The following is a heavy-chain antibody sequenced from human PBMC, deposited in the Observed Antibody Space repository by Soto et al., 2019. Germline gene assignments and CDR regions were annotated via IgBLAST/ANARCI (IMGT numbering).Heavy chain of an antibody. D-gene: IGHD3-22*01. J-gene: IGHJ3*02. Sequence: EVQLVETGGGLIQPGGSLRLSCAASGFTVSSNYMSWVRQAPGKGLEWVSVIYSGGSTYYADSVKGRFTISRDNSKNTLYLQMNSLRAEDTAVYYCAGWYDSSGYSDAFDIWGQGTRVTVSS. V-gene: IGHV3-53*02. CDR3: AGWYDSSGYSDAFDI. CDR1: GFTVSSNY. CDR2: IYSGGST.